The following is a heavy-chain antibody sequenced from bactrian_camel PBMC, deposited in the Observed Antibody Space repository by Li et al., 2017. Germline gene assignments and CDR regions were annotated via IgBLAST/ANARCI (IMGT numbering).Heavy chain of an antibody. D-gene: IGHD3*01. CDR2: VLSDSSNT. J-gene: IGHJ4*01. Sequence: VQLVESGGGLVQPGGSLRLSCAGSAASGFSIGGYYMTWVRQAPGKGLEWVSSVLSDSSNTYYADSVKGRFTVSRDDAKNTLYLQLNSLESEDTAMYCCAKGPRSDCYSQSWCSYEHNYWGQGTQVTVSS. V-gene: IGHV3-2*01. CDR1: GFSIGGYY. CDR3: AKGPRSDCYSQSWCSYEHNY.